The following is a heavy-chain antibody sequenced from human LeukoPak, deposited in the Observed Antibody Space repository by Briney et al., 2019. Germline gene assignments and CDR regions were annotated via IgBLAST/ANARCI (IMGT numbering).Heavy chain of an antibody. J-gene: IGHJ4*02. CDR1: GITFSSYA. CDR3: AKGMQEGYFDY. V-gene: IGHV3-23*01. Sequence: GGSLRLSCVASGITFSSYAMSWVRQAPGKGLEWVSGISDSAGSTYYADSVKGRFTISRDNSKNTLYLQMNSLRAEDTAVYYCAKGMQEGYFDYWGQGTLVTVSS. CDR2: ISDSAGST.